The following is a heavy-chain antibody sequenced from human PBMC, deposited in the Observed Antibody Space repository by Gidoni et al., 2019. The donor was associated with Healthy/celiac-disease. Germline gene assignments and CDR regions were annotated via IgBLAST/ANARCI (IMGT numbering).Heavy chain of an antibody. CDR2: ISAYNGNT. V-gene: IGHV1-18*01. D-gene: IGHD3-22*01. J-gene: IGHJ3*02. CDR3: ARITMIVVVPPWSAFDI. CDR1: GYTFTSYG. Sequence: QVQLVQSGAEVKKPGASVKVSCKASGYTFTSYGISWVRQAPGQGLEWMGWISAYNGNTNYAQKLQGRVTMTTDTSTSTAYMELRSLRSDDTAVYYCARITMIVVVPPWSAFDIWGQGTMVTVSS.